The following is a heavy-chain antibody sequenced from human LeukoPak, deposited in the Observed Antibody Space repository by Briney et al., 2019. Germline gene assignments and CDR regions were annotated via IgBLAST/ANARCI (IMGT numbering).Heavy chain of an antibody. CDR1: GGSISSSSYY. V-gene: IGHV4-39*01. D-gene: IGHD3-22*01. J-gene: IGHJ4*02. CDR2: IYYSGST. CDR3: ARQMSYYDSSGFGY. Sequence: SETLSHTCTVSGGSISSSSYYWGWIRQPPGKGLEWIGSIYYSGSTYYNPSLKSRVTISVDTSKNQFSLKLSSVTAADTAVYYCARQMSYYDSSGFGYWGQGTLVTVSS.